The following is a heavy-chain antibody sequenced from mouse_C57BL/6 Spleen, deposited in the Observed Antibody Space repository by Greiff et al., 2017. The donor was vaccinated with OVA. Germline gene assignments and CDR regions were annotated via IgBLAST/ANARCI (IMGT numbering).Heavy chain of an antibody. Sequence: EVQLVESGGDLVKPGGSLKLSCAASGFTFSSYGMSWVRQTPDKRLEWVATISSGGSYTYYPDSVKGRFTFSRDNAKNTLYLQMSSLKSEDTAMYYCARHYYGSSDDYFDYWGQGTTLTVSS. V-gene: IGHV5-6*01. CDR3: ARHYYGSSDDYFDY. J-gene: IGHJ2*01. CDR1: GFTFSSYG. CDR2: ISSGGSYT. D-gene: IGHD1-1*01.